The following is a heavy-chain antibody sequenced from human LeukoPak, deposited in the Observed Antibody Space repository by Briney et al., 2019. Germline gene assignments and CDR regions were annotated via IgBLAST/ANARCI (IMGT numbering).Heavy chain of an antibody. J-gene: IGHJ4*02. Sequence: PSETLSLTPTVPGGSTISYYWSWIRQPARKGLEWIGRIYTSGSTNYNLSLKSRVTISVDTSKNQFSLKLSSVTAADTAVYYCARDSSLYYYDSSGYYFDYWGQGTLVTVSS. CDR3: ARDSSLYYYDSSGYYFDY. CDR1: GGSTISYY. CDR2: IYTSGST. V-gene: IGHV4-4*07. D-gene: IGHD3-22*01.